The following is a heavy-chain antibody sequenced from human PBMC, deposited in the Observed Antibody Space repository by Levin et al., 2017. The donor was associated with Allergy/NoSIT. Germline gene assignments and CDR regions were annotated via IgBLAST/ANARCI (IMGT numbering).Heavy chain of an antibody. CDR3: ARDPAAGSGWA. CDR2: IYSGGST. D-gene: IGHD6-19*01. Sequence: GASVKVSCAASGFTISSNYMSWVRQAPGKGLEWVSVIYSGGSTYYADSVKGRFTISRDNSKNTLYLQMNSLRAEDTAVYYCARDPAAGSGWAWGQGTLVTVSS. V-gene: IGHV3-53*01. CDR1: GFTISSNY. J-gene: IGHJ5*02.